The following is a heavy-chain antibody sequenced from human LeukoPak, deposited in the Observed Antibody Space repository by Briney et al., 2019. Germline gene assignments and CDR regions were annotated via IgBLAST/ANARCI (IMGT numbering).Heavy chain of an antibody. CDR2: IYESGTT. J-gene: IGHJ4*02. CDR1: GESLNSYY. Sequence: SETLSLTCAVYGESLNSYYWSWVRQPPGEGLEWIGEIYESGTTKYNPSLKSRVAISMVPSKQQFSLRLSSVPAAATAVYYCARGAWATRLASWGLGTPVIVSS. CDR3: ARGAWATRLAS. D-gene: IGHD2-15*01. V-gene: IGHV4-34*01.